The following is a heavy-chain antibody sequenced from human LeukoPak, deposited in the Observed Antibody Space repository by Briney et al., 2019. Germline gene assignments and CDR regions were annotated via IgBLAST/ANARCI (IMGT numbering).Heavy chain of an antibody. V-gene: IGHV3-9*01. CDR3: AKEGPYSNYFEY. CDR2: ISWNSGSI. CDR1: GFTFDEYA. D-gene: IGHD4-11*01. J-gene: IGHJ4*02. Sequence: GGSLRLSCAASGFTFDEYAMHWVRQAPGKGLEWVSGISWNSGSIGYADSVKGRFTISRDNSKNTLYLQMNSLRAEDTAVYYCAKEGPYSNYFEYWGQGSLVTVSS.